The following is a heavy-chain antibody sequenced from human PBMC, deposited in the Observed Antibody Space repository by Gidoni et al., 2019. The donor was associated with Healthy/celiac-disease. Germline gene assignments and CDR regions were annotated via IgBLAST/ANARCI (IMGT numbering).Heavy chain of an antibody. V-gene: IGHV3-13*05. J-gene: IGHJ6*02. CDR3: ARWNGGYCSGGSCLQGGMDV. Sequence: EVQLVESGGGLVQPGGSLRLSCAASGFTFSSYDMHWVRQATGKGLEWVSAIGTAGDPYYPGSVKGRFTISRENAKNSLYLQMNSLRAGDTAVYYCARWNGGYCSGGSCLQGGMDVWGQGTTVTVSS. CDR2: IGTAGDP. CDR1: GFTFSSYD. D-gene: IGHD2-15*01.